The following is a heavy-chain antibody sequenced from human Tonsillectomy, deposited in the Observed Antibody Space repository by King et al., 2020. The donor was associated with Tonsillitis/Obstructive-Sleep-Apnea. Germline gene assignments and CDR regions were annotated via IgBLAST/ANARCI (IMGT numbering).Heavy chain of an antibody. CDR3: ARVGNPAMFQGETYYYSSGMAV. V-gene: IGHV3-7*03. CDR1: GFTFSSYW. CDR2: IKQDGSEK. Sequence: VQLVESGGGLVQPGGSLRLSCAASGFTFSSYWMSWVRQAPGKGLEWVANIKQDGSEKYYVDSVKGRFTISRDNAKNSLYLQMNSLRAEDTAVYYCARVGNPAMFQGETYYYSSGMAVWGKGPTVTVPS. D-gene: IGHD3-10*02. J-gene: IGHJ6*04.